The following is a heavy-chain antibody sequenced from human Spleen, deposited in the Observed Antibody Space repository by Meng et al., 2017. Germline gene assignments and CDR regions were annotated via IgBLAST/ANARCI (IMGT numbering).Heavy chain of an antibody. J-gene: IGHJ4*02. CDR2: IIPIFGTA. D-gene: IGHD4-17*01. CDR3: ARVNGDPDY. CDR1: GGTFSSYA. V-gene: IGHV1-69*06. Sequence: SVKVSCKASGGTFSSYAISWVRQAPGQGLEWMGGIIPIFGTANYAQKFQGRVTMTVDTSISTAYMELSSLRSEDAAVYYCARVNGDPDYWGQGTLVTVSS.